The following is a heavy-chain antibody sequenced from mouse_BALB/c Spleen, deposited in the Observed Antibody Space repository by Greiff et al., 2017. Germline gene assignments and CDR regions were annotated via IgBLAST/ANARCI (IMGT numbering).Heavy chain of an antibody. CDR3: AREDYYGSSYGWYFDV. V-gene: IGHV2-6-7*01. J-gene: IGHJ1*01. D-gene: IGHD1-1*01. CDR1: GFSLTGYG. CDR2: IWGDGST. Sequence: VQLVESGPGLVAPSQSLSITCTVSGFSLTGYGVNWVRQPPGKGLEWLGMIWGDGSTDYNSALKSRLSISKDNSKSQVFLKMNSLQTDDTARYYCAREDYYGSSYGWYFDVWGAGTTVTVSS.